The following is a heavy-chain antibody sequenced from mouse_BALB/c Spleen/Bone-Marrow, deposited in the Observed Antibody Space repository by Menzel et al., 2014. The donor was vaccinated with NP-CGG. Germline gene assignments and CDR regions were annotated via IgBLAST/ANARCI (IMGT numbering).Heavy chain of an antibody. CDR1: GFNIXDTY. CDR3: ATGFAY. CDR2: IDPANGNT. Sequence: EVKLQESGAELVKPGASVKLSCTASGFNIXDTYMHWVKQRPEQGLEWIGRIDPANGNTKYDPKFQGKATITADTSSNTAYLQLSSLTSEDTAVYYCATGFAYWGQGTLVTVSA. V-gene: IGHV14-3*02. J-gene: IGHJ3*01.